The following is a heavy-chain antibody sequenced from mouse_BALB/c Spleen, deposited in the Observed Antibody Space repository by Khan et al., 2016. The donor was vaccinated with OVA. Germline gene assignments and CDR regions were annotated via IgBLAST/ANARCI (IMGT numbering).Heavy chain of an antibody. CDR2: ISDGGSST. CDR1: GFTFSDYY. CDR3: ARAGYGGFAY. D-gene: IGHD1-1*02. J-gene: IGHJ3*01. V-gene: IGHV5-4*02. Sequence: EVELVESGGGLVKPGGSLKLSCAASGFTFSDYYMYWVRQTPEKRLEWVATISDGGSSTYYPDSVKGRFTISRDNAKNNLYLQMNRLKSDDTAMYYCARAGYGGFAYWGQGTLVTVSA.